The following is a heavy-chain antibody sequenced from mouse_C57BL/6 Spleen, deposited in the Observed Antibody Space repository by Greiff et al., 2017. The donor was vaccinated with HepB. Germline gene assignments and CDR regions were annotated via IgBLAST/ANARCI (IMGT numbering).Heavy chain of an antibody. J-gene: IGHJ2*01. CDR2: IDPSDSYT. CDR3: ARDRTAQALDY. D-gene: IGHD3-2*02. V-gene: IGHV1-69*01. Sequence: QVQLQQPGAELVMPGASVKLSCKASGYTFTSYWMHWVKQRPGQGLEWIGEIDPSDSYTNYNQKFKGKSTLTVDKSSSTAYMQLSSLTSEDSAVYYCARDRTAQALDYWGQGTTLTVSS. CDR1: GYTFTSYW.